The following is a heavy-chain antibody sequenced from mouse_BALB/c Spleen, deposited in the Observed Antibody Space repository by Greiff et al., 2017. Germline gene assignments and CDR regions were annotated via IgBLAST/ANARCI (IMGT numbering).Heavy chain of an antibody. CDR2: ISSGGGST. CDR1: GFAFSSYD. V-gene: IGHV5-12-1*01. Sequence: EVQRVESGGGLVKPGGSLKLSCAASGFAFSSYDMSWVRQTPEKRLEWVAYISSGGGSTYYPDTVKGRFTISRDNAKNTLYLQMSSLKSEDTAMYYCARLYYGPFYAMDYWGQGTSVTVSS. J-gene: IGHJ4*01. CDR3: ARLYYGPFYAMDY. D-gene: IGHD2-1*01.